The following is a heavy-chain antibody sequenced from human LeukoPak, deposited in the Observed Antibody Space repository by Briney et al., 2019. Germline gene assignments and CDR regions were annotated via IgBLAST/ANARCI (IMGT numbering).Heavy chain of an antibody. CDR3: ARAPGYYGDPFDY. CDR2: ISSSTSYI. V-gene: IGHV3-21*01. D-gene: IGHD4-17*01. J-gene: IGHJ4*02. Sequence: PGGSLRLSCAASGFTFSSYSFNWVRQAPGRGREWVSCISSSTSYIYYADSVRGRFTISRDNAKNSLYLQMNSLRVEDTAVYYCARAPGYYGDPFDYWGQGTLVTVSS. CDR1: GFTFSSYS.